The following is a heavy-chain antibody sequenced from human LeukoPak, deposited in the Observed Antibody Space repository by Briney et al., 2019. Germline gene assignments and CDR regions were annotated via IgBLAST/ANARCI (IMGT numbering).Heavy chain of an antibody. CDR1: GGSISGYY. J-gene: IGHJ3*02. Sequence: PSETLSLTCTVSGGSISGYYWSWIRQPPGKGLEWIGEINHSGSTNYNPSLKSRVTISVDTSKNQFSLKLSSVTAADTAVYYCAIDGYMDAFDIWGQGTMVTVSS. CDR2: INHSGST. V-gene: IGHV4-34*01. D-gene: IGHD5-24*01. CDR3: AIDGYMDAFDI.